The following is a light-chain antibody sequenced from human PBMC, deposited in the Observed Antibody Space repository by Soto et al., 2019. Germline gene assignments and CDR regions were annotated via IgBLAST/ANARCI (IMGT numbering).Light chain of an antibody. CDR1: QSVSSSY. Sequence: EIVLTQSPGTLSLSPGERATLSCRANQSVSSSYLAWYQQKPGQAPRLLIYDASSRATGIPDRFSGSGSGTDFTLTISRLEPEDFAVYYCQQYGSSPLTFGQGTKVEIK. CDR2: DAS. J-gene: IGKJ1*01. V-gene: IGKV3-20*01. CDR3: QQYGSSPLT.